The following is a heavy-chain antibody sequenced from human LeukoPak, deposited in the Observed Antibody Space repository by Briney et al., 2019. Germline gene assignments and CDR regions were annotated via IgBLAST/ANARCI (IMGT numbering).Heavy chain of an antibody. D-gene: IGHD6-19*01. J-gene: IGHJ4*02. V-gene: IGHV3-33*01. CDR1: GFTFSSYG. Sequence: GRSLRLSCAASGFTFSSYGMHWVRQAPGKGLEWVAVIWYDGSNKYYADSVKGRFTITRDNSKNTLYLQMNSLRAEDTAVYYCARDHSSGWYSDYFDYWGQGTLVTVSS. CDR3: ARDHSSGWYSDYFDY. CDR2: IWYDGSNK.